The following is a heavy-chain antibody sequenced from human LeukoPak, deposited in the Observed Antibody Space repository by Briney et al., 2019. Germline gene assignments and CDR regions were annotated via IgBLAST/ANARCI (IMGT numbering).Heavy chain of an antibody. CDR1: GGTFSSYA. J-gene: IGHJ4*02. CDR2: FIPIFGTA. Sequence: GASVKVSCKASGGTFSSYAISWVRQAPGQGLGWMGGFIPIFGTANYAQKFQGRVTITADESTSTAYMELSSLRSEDTAVYYCARDRYCSGGSCYIYFDYWGQGTLVTVSS. CDR3: ARDRYCSGGSCYIYFDY. V-gene: IGHV1-69*13. D-gene: IGHD2-15*01.